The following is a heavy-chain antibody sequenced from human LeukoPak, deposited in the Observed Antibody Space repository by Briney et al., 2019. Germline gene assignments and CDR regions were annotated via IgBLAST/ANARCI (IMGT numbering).Heavy chain of an antibody. CDR1: GYTFTSYD. J-gene: IGHJ6*03. CDR3: ARDPEGSIAARRYYMDV. CDR2: MNPNSGNT. D-gene: IGHD6-6*01. V-gene: IGHV1-8*01. Sequence: VASVKVSCKASGYTFTSYDINWVRQATGQGLEWMGWMNPNSGNTGYAQKFQGRVTMTRNTSISTAYMELSSLRSEDTAVYYCARDPEGSIAARRYYMDVWGKGTTVTVSS.